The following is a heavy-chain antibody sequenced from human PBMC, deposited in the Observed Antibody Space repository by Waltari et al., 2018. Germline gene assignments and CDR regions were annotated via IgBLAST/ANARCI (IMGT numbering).Heavy chain of an antibody. CDR2: IDPVNSDS. V-gene: IGHV5-10-1*01. CDR3: ARQGDGYKADY. Sequence: AEVKKPGESLRISCKGSGYSFTSFWITWVRQMPGKGLEWMGRIDPVNSDSDYSPSFQGHVTLSADKSISTAFLQWSSLKASDSAIYYCARQGDGYKADYWGQGTLVTVSS. D-gene: IGHD5-12*01. CDR1: GYSFTSFW. J-gene: IGHJ4*02.